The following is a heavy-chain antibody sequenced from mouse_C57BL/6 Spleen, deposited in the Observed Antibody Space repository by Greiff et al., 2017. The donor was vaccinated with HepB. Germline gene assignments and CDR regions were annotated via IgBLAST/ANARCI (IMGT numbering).Heavy chain of an antibody. CDR1: GFNIKDYY. D-gene: IGHD2-4*01. J-gene: IGHJ2*01. CDR3: TRDYYDYDGFDY. V-gene: IGHV14-1*01. Sequence: EVMLVESGAELVRPGASVKLSCTASGFNIKDYYMHWVKQRPEQGLEWIGRIDPEDGDTEYAPKFQGKATMTADTSSNTAYLQLSSLTSEDTAVYYCTRDYYDYDGFDYWGQGTTLTVSS. CDR2: IDPEDGDT.